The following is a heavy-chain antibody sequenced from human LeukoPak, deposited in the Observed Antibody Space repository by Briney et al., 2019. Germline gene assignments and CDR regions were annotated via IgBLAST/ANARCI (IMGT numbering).Heavy chain of an antibody. CDR1: GGFISSSSYY. Sequence: SETLSLTCTVSGGFISSSSYYWGWIRQPPGKGLEWIGSIYYSGSTYYNPSLKSRVTISVDTSKNQFSLKLSSVTAADTAVYYCARYSAVAGKDVWGQGTTVTVSS. V-gene: IGHV4-39*07. CDR2: IYYSGST. D-gene: IGHD6-19*01. J-gene: IGHJ6*02. CDR3: ARYSAVAGKDV.